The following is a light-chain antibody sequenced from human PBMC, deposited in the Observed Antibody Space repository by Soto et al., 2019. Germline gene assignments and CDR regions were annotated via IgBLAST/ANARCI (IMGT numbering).Light chain of an antibody. CDR3: SAYTSSSTYVV. CDR2: EVS. CDR1: SSDVGGYNY. Sequence: QSALTQPRSESGSPGQSVTISCTGTSSDVGGYNYVSWYQQHPGKAPKLMIYEVSNRPSGVSNRFSGSKSGNTASLTISGLQAEDEADYYCSAYTSSSTYVVFGGGTKVTVL. J-gene: IGLJ2*01. V-gene: IGLV2-14*01.